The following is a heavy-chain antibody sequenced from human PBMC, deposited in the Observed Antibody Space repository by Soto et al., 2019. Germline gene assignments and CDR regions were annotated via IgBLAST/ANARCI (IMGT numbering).Heavy chain of an antibody. CDR2: ISDDGGST. D-gene: IGHD6-6*01. J-gene: IGHJ4*02. V-gene: IGHV3-23*01. Sequence: EVQLLESGGGLVQPGGSLRLSCAASGFTFSSYAMSWVRQAPGKGLEWVSRISDDGGSTHYADSVKGRFTTSRDNSKNTLYLQMNSLRVEDTAVYYCAKGRGGSSSWDSWGQGTLVTVSS. CDR3: AKGRGGSSSWDS. CDR1: GFTFSSYA.